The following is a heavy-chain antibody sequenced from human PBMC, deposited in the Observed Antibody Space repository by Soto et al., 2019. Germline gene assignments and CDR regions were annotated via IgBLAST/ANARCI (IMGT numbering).Heavy chain of an antibody. Sequence: QPGGSLRLSCAASGFTVSSNYMSWVRQAPGKGLEWVSVIYSGGSTYYADSVKGRFTISRDNSNITLYLQMNSLRAEDTAVYYCARDHRIAARYYYYMDVWGKGTTVTVSS. CDR3: ARDHRIAARYYYYMDV. V-gene: IGHV3-66*01. D-gene: IGHD6-6*01. CDR2: IYSGGST. J-gene: IGHJ6*03. CDR1: GFTVSSNY.